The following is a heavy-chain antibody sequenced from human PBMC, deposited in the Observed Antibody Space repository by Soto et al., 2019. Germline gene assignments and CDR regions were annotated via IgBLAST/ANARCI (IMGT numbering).Heavy chain of an antibody. J-gene: IGHJ4*02. Sequence: QVPLVESGGGVVQPGRSLRLSCAASGFTFSNYGMHWVRQAPGKGLERVADISYAGSDKYYADSVKGRFTISRDNSRNTLYLQLNSLRPEDTGVYYCASLASAGTRPFDYWGQGTLVTVYS. V-gene: IGHV3-30*03. CDR3: ASLASAGTRPFDY. D-gene: IGHD6-13*01. CDR1: GFTFSNYG. CDR2: ISYAGSDK.